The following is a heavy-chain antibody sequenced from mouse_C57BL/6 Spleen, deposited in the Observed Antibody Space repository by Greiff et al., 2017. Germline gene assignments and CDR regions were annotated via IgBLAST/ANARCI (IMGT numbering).Heavy chain of an antibody. CDR3: ARRTETWFAY. V-gene: IGHV1-69*01. CDR2: IDPSDSYT. CDR1: GYTFTSYW. Sequence: QVQLKEPGAELVMPGASVKLSCKASGYTFTSYWMHWVKQRPGQGLEWIGEIDPSDSYTNYNQKFKGKSTLTVDKSSSTAYMQLSSLTSEDSAVYYCARRTETWFAYWGQGTLVTVSA. J-gene: IGHJ3*01.